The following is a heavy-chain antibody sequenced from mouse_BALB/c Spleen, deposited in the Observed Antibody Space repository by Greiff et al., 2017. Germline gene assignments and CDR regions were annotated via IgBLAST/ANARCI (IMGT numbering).Heavy chain of an antibody. Sequence: EVQGVESGGGLVKPGGSLKLSCAASGFTFSDYYMYWVRQTPEKRLEWVATISDGGSYTYYPDSVKGRFTISRDNAKNNLYLQMSSLKSEDTAMYYCARDGGGNPFAYWGQGTLVTVSA. CDR1: GFTFSDYY. CDR2: ISDGGSYT. J-gene: IGHJ3*01. D-gene: IGHD1-1*02. CDR3: ARDGGGNPFAY. V-gene: IGHV5-4*02.